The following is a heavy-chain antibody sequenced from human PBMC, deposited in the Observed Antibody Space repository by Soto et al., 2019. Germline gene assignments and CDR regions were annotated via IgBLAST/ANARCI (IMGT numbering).Heavy chain of an antibody. Sequence: QEQLVQSGAEVKKPGSSVKVSCKASGGIFSSYAITWVRQAPGQGLEWMGGIIPIFGTANYAQKFQGRVTITAHESTNTAYMDLSSLKSEDTAIYDSARGGSGYVRVNDFWGQGTLGTVAA. CDR3: ARGGSGYVRVNDF. D-gene: IGHD3-22*01. CDR2: IIPIFGTA. J-gene: IGHJ4*02. CDR1: GGIFSSYA. V-gene: IGHV1-69*01.